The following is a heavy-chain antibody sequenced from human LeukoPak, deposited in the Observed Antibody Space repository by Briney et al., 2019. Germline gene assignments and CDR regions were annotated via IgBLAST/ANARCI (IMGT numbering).Heavy chain of an antibody. CDR1: GYTFTGYY. CDR2: INPSGGST. D-gene: IGHD1-26*01. J-gene: IGHJ4*02. V-gene: IGHV1-46*01. CDR3: SYSGSRGVDY. Sequence: GASVKVSCKASGYTFTGYYMHWVRQAPGQGLEWMGIINPSGGSTSYAQKFQGRVTMTRDTSTSTVYMELSSLRSEDTAVYYCSYSGSRGVDYWGQGTLVTVSS.